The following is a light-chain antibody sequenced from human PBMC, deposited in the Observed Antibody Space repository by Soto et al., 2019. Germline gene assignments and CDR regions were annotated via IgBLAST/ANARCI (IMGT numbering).Light chain of an antibody. V-gene: IGKV1-39*01. CDR1: QSISIS. J-gene: IGKJ1*01. Sequence: DIQMTQSPSSLSASVGDRVTITCRTSQSISISLNWYQQKAGKAPNLLIYAASSLQSGVTSRLSGGGSSTELTLTINSRQPEDFATYYCQESQRDSQRFGQRTTVEVK. CDR2: AAS. CDR3: QESQRDSQR.